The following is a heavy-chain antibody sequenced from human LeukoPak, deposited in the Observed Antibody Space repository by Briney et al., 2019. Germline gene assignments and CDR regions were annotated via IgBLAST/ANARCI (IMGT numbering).Heavy chain of an antibody. J-gene: IGHJ4*02. CDR3: AREAASSSGWYLDY. CDR2: ISGPGDKT. V-gene: IGHV3-23*01. Sequence: PGGSLRLSCATSGFTFTRYAINWVRRAPGKGLEWISTISGPGDKTYYADSVKGRFTISRDNSKNTVYLQMSSLRAGDTAIYYCAREAASSSGWYLDYWGQGTLVTVSS. D-gene: IGHD6-19*01. CDR1: GFTFTRYA.